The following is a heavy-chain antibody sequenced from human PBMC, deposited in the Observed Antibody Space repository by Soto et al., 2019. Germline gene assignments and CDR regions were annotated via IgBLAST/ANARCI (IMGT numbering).Heavy chain of an antibody. CDR1: GFTFSSYT. CDR2: ISSSSSYI. D-gene: IGHD2-2*01. Sequence: GGSLRLSCAGSGFTFSSYTMNWVRQAPGKGLEWVSSISSSSSYIYYADSGKGRFTISRDNAKNSLYLELVSLRAEDTAVYYCARDVLVLSSTPYNYGMDVWGQGTKVTVS. J-gene: IGHJ6*02. CDR3: ARDVLVLSSTPYNYGMDV. V-gene: IGHV3-21*01.